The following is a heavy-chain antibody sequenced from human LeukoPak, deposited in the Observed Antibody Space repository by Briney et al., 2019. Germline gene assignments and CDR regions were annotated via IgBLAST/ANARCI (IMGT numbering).Heavy chain of an antibody. CDR2: INPNRGGT. D-gene: IGHD6-19*01. J-gene: IGHJ4*02. V-gene: IGHV1-2*02. CDR3: ARDYFPVAGTDY. CDR1: VYTLTDYH. Sequence: ASVTVSCKASVYTLTDYHIHWVRQPPGKRLEWMGCINPNRGGTNYAQKFQGRVSMTRDTSMSIAYMELSRVRSDDTAVYYCARDYFPVAGTDYWGQGPLVTVSA.